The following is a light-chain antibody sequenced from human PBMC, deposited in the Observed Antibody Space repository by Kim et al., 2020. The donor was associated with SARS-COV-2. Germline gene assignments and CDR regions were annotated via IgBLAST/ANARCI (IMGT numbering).Light chain of an antibody. CDR2: AVD. Sequence: QSALTQPRSVSGSPGQSVTISCTGTSSDIGDYNYVSWYQQLPGKAPKLIIYAVDKRPSGVPDRFSGSKSGNTASLTISGLQAEDETDYYCSSYAGRYTWVFGGGTKLTVL. CDR3: SSYAGRYTWV. CDR1: SSDIGDYNY. V-gene: IGLV2-11*01. J-gene: IGLJ3*02.